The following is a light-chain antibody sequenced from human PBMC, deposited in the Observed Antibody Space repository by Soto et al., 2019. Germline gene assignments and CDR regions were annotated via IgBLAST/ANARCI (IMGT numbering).Light chain of an antibody. Sequence: QPVLTQPASVSGSPGQSITISCTGTSSDVGGYNYVSWYQQHPGKAPKLMIYEVSNRPSGVSNRFSGSKSGNTASLTISGLQAEDEADYYCSSYTISSTLEVFGGGTKLTVL. V-gene: IGLV2-14*01. CDR2: EVS. CDR1: SSDVGGYNY. J-gene: IGLJ3*02. CDR3: SSYTISSTLEV.